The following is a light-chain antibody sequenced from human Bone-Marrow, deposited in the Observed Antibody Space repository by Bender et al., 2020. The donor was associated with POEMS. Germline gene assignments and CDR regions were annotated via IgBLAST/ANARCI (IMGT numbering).Light chain of an antibody. J-gene: IGLJ2*01. CDR3: QVWDTRNVV. Sequence: SYEVTQPPSVSVSPGQTASITCSGDKLGDKFVSWYQQKPGQSPVLVMFQDSKRPSGIPERFSGSNSGNRATLTIGGTQAMDEADYYCQVWDTRNVVFGGGTKVTVL. CDR1: KLGDKF. CDR2: QDS. V-gene: IGLV3-1*01.